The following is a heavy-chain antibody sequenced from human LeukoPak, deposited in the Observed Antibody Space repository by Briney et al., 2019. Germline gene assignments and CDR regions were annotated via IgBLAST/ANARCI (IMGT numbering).Heavy chain of an antibody. CDR2: FDPEDGEK. CDR1: GYTLTELS. D-gene: IGHD3-22*01. Sequence: ASVKVSCKVSGYTLTELSMHWVRQAPGKGGEGMGGFDPEDGEKIYEQKFQGRVTITKETYTEKDYIEMSSLSSEHTAVYYCATAGYYYETGPGDWGQGTLVTVSS. V-gene: IGHV1-24*01. J-gene: IGHJ4*02. CDR3: ATAGYYYETGPGD.